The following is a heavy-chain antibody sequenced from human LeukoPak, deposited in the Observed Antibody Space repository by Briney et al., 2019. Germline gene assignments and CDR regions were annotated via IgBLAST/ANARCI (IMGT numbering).Heavy chain of an antibody. D-gene: IGHD6-13*01. V-gene: IGHV4-59*01. CDR2: IYHSGST. Sequence: PSETLSLTCTVSGGSISSYYWSWIRQPPGKGLEWIGYIYHSGSTNYNPSLKSRVTISVDTSKNQFSLKLSSVTAADTAVYYCARGVPARIAAAGTPRNWFDPWGQGTLVTVSS. CDR3: ARGVPARIAAAGTPRNWFDP. J-gene: IGHJ5*02. CDR1: GGSISSYY.